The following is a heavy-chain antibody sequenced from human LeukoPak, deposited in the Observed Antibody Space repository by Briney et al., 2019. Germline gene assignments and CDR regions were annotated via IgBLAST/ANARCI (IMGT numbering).Heavy chain of an antibody. CDR2: ISAYKGKT. J-gene: IGHJ5*02. CDR3: ARARQQLVWANWFDP. V-gene: IGHV1-18*01. D-gene: IGHD6-13*01. Sequence: ASVKVSCKASGGTFSSYAIGWVRQAPGQGLEWMGWISAYKGKTKYAQKLQGRVTMTTETSKSTAYMELRCLRSDDTAVYYCARARQQLVWANWFDPWGQGTLVTVSS. CDR1: GGTFSSYA.